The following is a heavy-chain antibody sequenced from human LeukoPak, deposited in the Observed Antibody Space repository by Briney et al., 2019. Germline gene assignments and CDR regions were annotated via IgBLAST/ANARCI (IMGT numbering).Heavy chain of an antibody. J-gene: IGHJ4*02. Sequence: ASVKVSCKSSGYTFTGYYMHWVRQAPGQGLEWVGWINPNSGGTNYAQKFQGRVTMTRDTSISTVYMELSRLRSDDTAVYYCARGAPDILTGYYKNYWGQGTLVTVSS. CDR1: GYTFTGYY. D-gene: IGHD3-9*01. V-gene: IGHV1-2*02. CDR2: INPNSGGT. CDR3: ARGAPDILTGYYKNY.